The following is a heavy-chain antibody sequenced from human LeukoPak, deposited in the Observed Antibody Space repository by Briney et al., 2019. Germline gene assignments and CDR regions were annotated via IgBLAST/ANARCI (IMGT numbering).Heavy chain of an antibody. D-gene: IGHD3-10*01. CDR3: ARTKRGYDAFDI. CDR2: IKQDGSEK. J-gene: IGHJ3*02. Sequence: PGGSLRLSCAASGFTFSNYWMSWVRQAPGKGLEWVANIKQDGSEKYYVDSVKGRFTISRDNGKNSLYLQMNSLRAEDTAVYYCARTKRGYDAFDIWGQGTVVTVSS. CDR1: GFTFSNYW. V-gene: IGHV3-7*04.